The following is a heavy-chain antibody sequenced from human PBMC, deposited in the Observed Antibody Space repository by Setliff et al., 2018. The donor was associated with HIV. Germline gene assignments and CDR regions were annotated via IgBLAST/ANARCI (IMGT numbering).Heavy chain of an antibody. V-gene: IGHV4-31*03. CDR3: ASRWGDILTGPDTFDI. J-gene: IGHJ3*02. CDR2: IYYNGNT. Sequence: SETLSRTCTVSGGSISSGGYYWSWIRQHPERGLEWMWYIYYNGNTYYSPSLKSRVSISLDTSKNQFSLKLSSVTAADTAVYYCASRWGDILTGPDTFDIWGQGTMVTVSS. D-gene: IGHD3-9*01. CDR1: GGSISSGGYY.